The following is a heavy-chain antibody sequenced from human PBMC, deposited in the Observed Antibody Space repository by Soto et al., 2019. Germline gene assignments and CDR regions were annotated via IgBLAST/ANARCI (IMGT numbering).Heavy chain of an antibody. Sequence: GGSLRLSCAASGFTFSSYGMNWVRQAPGKGLEWVSALSGSGDTTYYADSVRGRFSISRDNSKNTLYLQMSSLRGEDTAVYYCAKATPLFYYYAMDVWGQGTTVTVSS. J-gene: IGHJ6*02. CDR3: AKATPLFYYYAMDV. CDR1: GFTFSSYG. D-gene: IGHD2-15*01. CDR2: LSGSGDTT. V-gene: IGHV3-23*01.